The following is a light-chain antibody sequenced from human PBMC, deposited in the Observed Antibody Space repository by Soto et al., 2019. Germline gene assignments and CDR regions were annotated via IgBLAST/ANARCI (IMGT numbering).Light chain of an antibody. V-gene: IGKV1-5*01. J-gene: IGKJ1*01. Sequence: DIHMTQAISTLAASIGERVTITCRASHNIYSWLAWYQQKPGKAPRLLIHDASSLESGVPARFSGSGSGTEFTLSISSLQPDDFATYYCQQYNYYWTFGQGTKVDIK. CDR2: DAS. CDR1: HNIYSW. CDR3: QQYNYYWT.